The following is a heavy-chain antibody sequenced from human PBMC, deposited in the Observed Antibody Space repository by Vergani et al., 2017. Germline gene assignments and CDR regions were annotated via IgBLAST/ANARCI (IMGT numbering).Heavy chain of an antibody. CDR3: AGEEWFGEDDAFDI. D-gene: IGHD3-10*01. CDR1: GGSISSGSYY. V-gene: IGHV4-61*02. Sequence: QVQLQESGPGLVKPSQTLSLTCTVSGGSISSGSYYWSWIRQPAGKGLEWIGRIYTSGSTNYNPSLKSRVTMSVDTSKNQFSLKLSSVTAADTAVYYCAGEEWFGEDDAFDIWGQGTMVTVSS. CDR2: IYTSGST. J-gene: IGHJ3*02.